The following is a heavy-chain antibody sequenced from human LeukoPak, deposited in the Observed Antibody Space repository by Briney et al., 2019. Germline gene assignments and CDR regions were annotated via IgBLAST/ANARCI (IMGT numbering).Heavy chain of an antibody. CDR1: GGSISRSSDD. CDR2: IYYSGRT. Sequence: PSETRSLTCTVAGGSISRSSDDWGWRRQPPGRGREGIGSIYYSGRTYYTPSLKRRVTISVDTSKIQFSLKLSSVTAADTAVYYCARWQQLPHYFDYWGQGTLVTVSS. J-gene: IGHJ4*02. V-gene: IGHV4-39*01. D-gene: IGHD5-24*01. CDR3: ARWQQLPHYFDY.